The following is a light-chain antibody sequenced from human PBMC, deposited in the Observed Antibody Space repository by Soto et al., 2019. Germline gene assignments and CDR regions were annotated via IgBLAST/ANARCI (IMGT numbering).Light chain of an antibody. CDR2: AAS. J-gene: IGKJ4*01. CDR1: QGISNY. Sequence: DIQMTQSPSFLSASVGDRVNITCRASQGISNYLAWYQQRPGKVPKLLIYAASTLLSGVPSRFSGSGSGTHFTLTISSLQPEDVATYYCQKYNSPPLTFGGGTKVEIK. CDR3: QKYNSPPLT. V-gene: IGKV1-27*01.